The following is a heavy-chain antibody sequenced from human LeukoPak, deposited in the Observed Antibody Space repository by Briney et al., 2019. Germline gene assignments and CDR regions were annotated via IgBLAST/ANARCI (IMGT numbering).Heavy chain of an antibody. V-gene: IGHV2-5*01. CDR2: IYWNDDD. J-gene: IGHJ4*02. D-gene: IGHD2-15*01. CDR1: GFSISSSGVA. CDR3: AHLTSGPCYYDF. Sequence: SGPTLVNPTETLTLTCTCSGFSISSSGVAVGWIRQPPGKALEWLGHIYWNDDDRYSTSLRSRVTITRDTSENQVVLTMTNVDPVDTATYFCAHLTSGPCYYDFWGQGTLVTVSS.